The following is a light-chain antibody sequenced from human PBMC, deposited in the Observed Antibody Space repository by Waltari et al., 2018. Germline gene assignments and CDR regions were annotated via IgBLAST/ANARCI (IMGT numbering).Light chain of an antibody. CDR2: SAS. CDR3: QQLLTYPIS. CDR1: QDISSF. Sequence: IQLTQSQSSLSASVGDRVAITCRASQDISSFLAWYQQIPGKAPKLLIYSASTLQSGVPSRFSGSGYGADFTLTISSLQPEDFATYYCQQLLTYPISFGQGTRLEIK. V-gene: IGKV1-9*01. J-gene: IGKJ5*01.